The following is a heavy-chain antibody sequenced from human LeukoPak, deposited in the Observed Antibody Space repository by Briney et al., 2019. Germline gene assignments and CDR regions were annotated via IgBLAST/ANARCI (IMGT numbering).Heavy chain of an antibody. CDR1: GYTFTDYY. CDR2: INPNSGDT. CDR3: ARGDYYGSPKVVAA. J-gene: IGHJ5*02. V-gene: IGHV1-2*02. D-gene: IGHD3-10*01. Sequence: ASVKVSCKASGYTFTDYYINWVRQAPGQGLEWIGWINPNSGDTNYAQKFQDRVTMTRDTSISTAYVELNFLRSDDTAVFYCARGDYYGSPKVVAAWGQGTLVTVSS.